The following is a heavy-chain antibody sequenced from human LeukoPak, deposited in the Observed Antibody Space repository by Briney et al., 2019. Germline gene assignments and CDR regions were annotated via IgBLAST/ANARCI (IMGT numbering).Heavy chain of an antibody. CDR2: IWYDGSNK. D-gene: IGHD3-22*01. CDR3: ARDQDSYDSSVVFDY. CDR1: GFTFSTYG. J-gene: IGHJ4*02. V-gene: IGHV3-33*01. Sequence: QPGRSLRLSCAASGFTFSTYGMHWVRQAPGKGLEWVAVIWYDGSNKYYADSVRGRFTISRDNSKNTLYLQMNNLRAEDTAVYYCARDQDSYDSSVVFDYWGQGTLVTVSS.